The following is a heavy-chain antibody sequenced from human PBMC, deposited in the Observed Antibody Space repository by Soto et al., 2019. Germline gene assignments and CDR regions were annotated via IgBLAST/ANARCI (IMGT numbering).Heavy chain of an antibody. J-gene: IGHJ4*02. D-gene: IGHD6-13*01. V-gene: IGHV3-23*01. CDR1: GFTFSSYA. CDR2: ISGSGGST. Sequence: EVQLLESGGGLVQPGGSLRLSCAASGFTFSSYAMSWVRQAPGKGLEWVSAISGSGGSTYYADSVKGRFTISRDNSKNTLYLQMNSLRAEDTAVYYCANLGSSRWLTYDYWGQGTLVTVSS. CDR3: ANLGSSRWLTYDY.